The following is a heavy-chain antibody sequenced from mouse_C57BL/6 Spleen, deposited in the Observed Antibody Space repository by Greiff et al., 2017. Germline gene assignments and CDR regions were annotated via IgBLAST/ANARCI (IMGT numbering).Heavy chain of an antibody. D-gene: IGHD1-1*01. V-gene: IGHV2-9-1*01. CDR3: ARKAYYYGSIYAMDY. CDR1: GFSLTSYA. Sequence: VKLVESGPGLVAPSQSLSITCTVSGFSLTSYAISWVRQPPGKGLEWLGVIWTGGGTNYNSALKSRLSISKDNSKSQVFLKMNSLQTVDTARYYCARKAYYYGSIYAMDYWGQGTSVTVSS. J-gene: IGHJ4*01. CDR2: IWTGGGT.